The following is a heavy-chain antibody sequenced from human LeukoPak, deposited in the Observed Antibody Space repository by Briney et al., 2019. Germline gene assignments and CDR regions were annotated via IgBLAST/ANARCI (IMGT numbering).Heavy chain of an antibody. Sequence: GGSLRLPCAASGFTFDDYGMSWVRQAPGKGLEWVSGINWNGGSTGYADSVKGRFTISRDNAKNSLYLQMNSLRAEDTAVYYCARKGIAVAAPFDYWGQGTLVTVSS. V-gene: IGHV3-20*04. CDR3: ARKGIAVAAPFDY. CDR1: GFTFDDYG. J-gene: IGHJ4*02. D-gene: IGHD6-19*01. CDR2: INWNGGST.